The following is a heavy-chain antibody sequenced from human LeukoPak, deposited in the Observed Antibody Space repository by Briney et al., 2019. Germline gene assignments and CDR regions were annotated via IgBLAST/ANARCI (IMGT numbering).Heavy chain of an antibody. J-gene: IGHJ4*02. Sequence: GGSLRLSCAASRFTFTRHAMSWVRQAPGKGLEWVSTTGLESIHTLCADSVQGRFTVSRDNSRNTLDLQMDNLTVDDTAIYYCVRGDDIGKHPTRAYYFDIWGQGTLVSVSS. D-gene: IGHD3-10*01. CDR3: VRGDDIGKHPTRAYYFDI. V-gene: IGHV3-23*01. CDR1: RFTFTRHA. CDR2: TGLESIHT.